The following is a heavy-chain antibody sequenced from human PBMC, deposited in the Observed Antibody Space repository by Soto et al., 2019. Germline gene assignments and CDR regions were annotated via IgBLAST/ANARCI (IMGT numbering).Heavy chain of an antibody. V-gene: IGHV1-3*01. CDR3: ARVRDRWYFDL. CDR2: INAGNGNT. CDR1: GYTFTSYA. J-gene: IGHJ2*01. Sequence: QVQLVQSGAEVKKPGASVKVSCKASGYTFTSYAMHWVRQAPGQRLEWMGWINAGNGNTKYSQKFQGRVTITRDTAASTAYMELSSLRSEDTAVYYCARVRDRWYFDLWGRGTLVTVSS.